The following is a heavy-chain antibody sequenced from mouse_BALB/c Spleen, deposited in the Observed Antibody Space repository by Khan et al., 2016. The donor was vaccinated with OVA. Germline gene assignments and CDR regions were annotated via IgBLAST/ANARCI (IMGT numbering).Heavy chain of an antibody. CDR1: GFTFSNYA. Sequence: EVELVESGGGLVQPGGSLKLSCAASGFTFSNYAMSWVRQTPEKRLEWVASISSGGSTYYPDSLKGRFTISRDNARNILYLQMSSLRSEDTAMYYCAREYWFAYWGQGTLVTVSA. V-gene: IGHV5-6-5*01. CDR3: AREYWFAY. CDR2: ISSGGST. D-gene: IGHD2-10*02. J-gene: IGHJ3*01.